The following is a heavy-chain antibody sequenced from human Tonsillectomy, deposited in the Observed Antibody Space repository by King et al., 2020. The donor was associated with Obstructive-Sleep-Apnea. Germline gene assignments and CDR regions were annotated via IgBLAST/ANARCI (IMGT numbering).Heavy chain of an antibody. CDR2: IRSNDHGGTR. Sequence: VQLVESGGGLVQPGRSLRLSCAASGFTFGDYGLNWFRQAPGKGLEWVGFIRSNDHGGTREYAASVKGRFIISRDDSKSIAYLQMNSLKTEDTAVYHCSSDGNFGYWGRGTLVTVSS. CDR1: GFTFGDYG. D-gene: IGHD1-26*01. V-gene: IGHV3-49*03. CDR3: SSDGNFGY. J-gene: IGHJ4*02.